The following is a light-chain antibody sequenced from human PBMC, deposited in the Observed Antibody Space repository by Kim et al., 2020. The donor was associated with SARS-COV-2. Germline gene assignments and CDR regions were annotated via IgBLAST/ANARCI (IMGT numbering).Light chain of an antibody. CDR2: DVS. J-gene: IGLJ2*01. CDR3: SSYTSSSTLV. Sequence: GQSIPISCPGTSIDVGGYNYVSWYQQHPGKAPQLMFYDVSNRPSGVSNRFSGSKSGNTASLTISGLQAEDEADYYCSSYTSSSTLVFGGGTQLTVL. V-gene: IGLV2-14*03. CDR1: SIDVGGYNY.